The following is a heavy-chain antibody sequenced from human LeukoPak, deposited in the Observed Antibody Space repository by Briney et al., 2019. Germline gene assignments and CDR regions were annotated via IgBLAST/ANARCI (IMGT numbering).Heavy chain of an antibody. J-gene: IGHJ6*02. Sequence: KASETLSLTCAVYGGSFSGYYWSWIRQPPGKGLEWIGEINHSGSTNYNPSLKSRVTISVDTSKNQFSLKLSSVTAADTAVYYCARGYGDYYYYYGMDVWGQGTTVTVSS. V-gene: IGHV4-34*01. D-gene: IGHD4-17*01. CDR1: GGSFSGYY. CDR2: INHSGST. CDR3: ARGYGDYYYYYGMDV.